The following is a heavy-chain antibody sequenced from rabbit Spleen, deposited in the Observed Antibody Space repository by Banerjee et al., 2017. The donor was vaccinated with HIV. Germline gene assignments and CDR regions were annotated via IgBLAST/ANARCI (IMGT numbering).Heavy chain of an antibody. CDR1: GFDFSSYG. V-gene: IGHV1S47*01. CDR3: VREVYHILGL. J-gene: IGHJ6*01. D-gene: IGHD1-1*01. Sequence: QEQLVESGGGLVQPGGSLKLSCKASGFDFSSYGVNWVRQAPGKGLEWIGYIDPVFGITVYASWVSGRFTISRDNAQNTLDLQLSSLTAADTATYFCVREVYHILGLWGQGTLVTVS. CDR2: IDPVFGIT.